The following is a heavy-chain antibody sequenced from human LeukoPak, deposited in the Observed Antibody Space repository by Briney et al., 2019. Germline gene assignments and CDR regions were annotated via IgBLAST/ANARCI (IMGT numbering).Heavy chain of an antibody. CDR1: GFTFSSYG. D-gene: IGHD3-10*01. Sequence: GRSLRLSCAASGFTFSSYGMHWVRQAPGKGLEWVAVIWYDGSNKYYADSVKGRFTISRDSSKNTLYLQMNSLRAEDTAVYYCARVGQWFGEFDYWGQGTLVTVSS. V-gene: IGHV3-33*01. CDR2: IWYDGSNK. CDR3: ARVGQWFGEFDY. J-gene: IGHJ4*02.